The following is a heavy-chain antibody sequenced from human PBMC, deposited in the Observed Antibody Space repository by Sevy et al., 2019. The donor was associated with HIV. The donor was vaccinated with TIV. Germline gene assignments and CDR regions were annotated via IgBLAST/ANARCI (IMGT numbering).Heavy chain of an antibody. V-gene: IGHV3-33*01. Sequence: GGSRRLSCAASGFTFSSYGMHWVRQAPGKGLEWVAVIWYDGSNKYYADSVKGRFTISRDNSKNTLYLQMNSLRAEDTAVYYCAREQWLGHFDYWGQGTLVTVSS. D-gene: IGHD6-19*01. CDR3: AREQWLGHFDY. CDR2: IWYDGSNK. CDR1: GFTFSSYG. J-gene: IGHJ4*02.